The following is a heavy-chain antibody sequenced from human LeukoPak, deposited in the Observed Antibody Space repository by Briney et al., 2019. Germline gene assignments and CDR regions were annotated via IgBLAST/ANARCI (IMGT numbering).Heavy chain of an antibody. V-gene: IGHV3-23*01. D-gene: IGHD3-22*01. CDR3: AKADVPLYYDNNWLDP. CDR1: GFTFSSYA. Sequence: GGSLRLSCAASGFTFSSYAMSWVRQAPGKGLEWVSAISGSGGSTYYADSVKGRFTISRDNSKNTLYLQMNSLRAEDTAVYYCAKADVPLYYDNNWLDPWGQGTLVTVSS. CDR2: ISGSGGST. J-gene: IGHJ5*02.